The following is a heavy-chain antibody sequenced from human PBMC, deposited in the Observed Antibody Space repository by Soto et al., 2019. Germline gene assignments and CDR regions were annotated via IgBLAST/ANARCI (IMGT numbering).Heavy chain of an antibody. J-gene: IGHJ5*02. D-gene: IGHD3-22*01. V-gene: IGHV3-48*03. CDR3: ARNYIIYYDGSRAHYS. CDR2: ISSGGKTT. CDR1: GFTFSSFE. Sequence: GGSLRLSCVASGFTFSSFEMNWVRQAPGKGLEWISYISSGGKTTYYADSVKGRFTISRDNAKNSLYLQMSSLRAEDAAVCYCARNYIIYYDGSRAHYSWGRGTLVTV.